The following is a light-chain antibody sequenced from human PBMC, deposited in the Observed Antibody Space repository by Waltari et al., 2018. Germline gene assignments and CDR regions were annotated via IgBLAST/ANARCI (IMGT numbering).Light chain of an antibody. V-gene: IGLV1-40*01. Sequence: QSVLTQPPSVSGAPGQRVTISCSGSTSDIGANSDVYWYQQLPGRAPNLLISGNNNRPSGIPDRFSGAKSGTSASLAITGLQAEDEADYYCQSFDSSLNLYVFGTGTTVTVL. CDR1: TSDIGANSD. CDR2: GNN. CDR3: QSFDSSLNLYV. J-gene: IGLJ1*01.